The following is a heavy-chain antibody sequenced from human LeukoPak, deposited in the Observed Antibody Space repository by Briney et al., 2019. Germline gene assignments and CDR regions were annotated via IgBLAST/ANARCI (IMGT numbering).Heavy chain of an antibody. J-gene: IGHJ4*02. Sequence: KPSETLSLTCAVYGGSFSGYYWSWIRQPPGKGLEWIGEINHSGSTNYNPSLKSRVTISVDTPKNQFSLKLSSVTAADTAVYYCARGAKGYYYGSGSPRYYFDYWGRGTLVTVSS. D-gene: IGHD3-10*01. CDR1: GGSFSGYY. CDR3: ARGAKGYYYGSGSPRYYFDY. CDR2: INHSGST. V-gene: IGHV4-34*01.